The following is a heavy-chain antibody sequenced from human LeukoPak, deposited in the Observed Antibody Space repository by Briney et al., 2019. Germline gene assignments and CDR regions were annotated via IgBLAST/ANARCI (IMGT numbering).Heavy chain of an antibody. V-gene: IGHV3-30*18. CDR2: ISYDGSNK. CDR3: AKGGYCSSTSCPYYFDY. J-gene: IGHJ4*02. D-gene: IGHD2-2*01. CDR1: GFTFSSYG. Sequence: GGSLRLSCAASGFTFSSYGMHWVRQAPGKGLEWVAVISYDGSNKYYADSVEGRFTISRDNSKNTLYLQMNSLGAEDTAVYYCAKGGYCSSTSCPYYFDYWGQGTLVTVSS.